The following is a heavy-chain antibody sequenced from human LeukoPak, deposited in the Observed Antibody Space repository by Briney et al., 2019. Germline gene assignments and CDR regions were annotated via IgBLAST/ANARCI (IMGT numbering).Heavy chain of an antibody. Sequence: PSETLSLTCTVSGVSISSYYWSWIRQPPGKGLEWIGYIYYSGSTNYNPSLKSRVTISVDTSKNQFSLKLSSVTAADTAVYYCARYGYDILTGYHWFDPWGQGTLVTVSS. D-gene: IGHD3-9*01. J-gene: IGHJ5*02. CDR2: IYYSGST. CDR3: ARYGYDILTGYHWFDP. V-gene: IGHV4-59*01. CDR1: GVSISSYY.